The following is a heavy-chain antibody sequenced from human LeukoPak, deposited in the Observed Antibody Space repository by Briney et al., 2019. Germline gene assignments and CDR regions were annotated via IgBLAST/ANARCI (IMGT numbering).Heavy chain of an antibody. D-gene: IGHD2-2*01. Sequence: SETLSLTCTVSGGSIGSGDYYWSWIRQPPGKGQEWIGYIYYSGSTYYNPSLKSRVTISVDTSKNQFSLKLSSVTAADTAVYYCARVDIVVVPAARGIFDYWGQGTLVTVSS. J-gene: IGHJ4*02. V-gene: IGHV4-30-4*08. CDR2: IYYSGST. CDR3: ARVDIVVVPAARGIFDY. CDR1: GGSIGSGDYY.